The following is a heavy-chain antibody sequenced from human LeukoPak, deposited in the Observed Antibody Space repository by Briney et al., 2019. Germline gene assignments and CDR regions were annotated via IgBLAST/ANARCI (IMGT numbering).Heavy chain of an antibody. J-gene: IGHJ3*02. D-gene: IGHD4-17*01. CDR1: GGTFSSYA. Sequence: SVKVSCKASGGTFSSYAISWVRQAPGQGLEWMGRIIPILGIANYAQKFQGRVTITADKSTSTAYMELSSLRSEDTAVYYCARERLSDGDYGAFDIWGQGTMVTVSS. CDR2: IIPILGIA. V-gene: IGHV1-69*04. CDR3: ARERLSDGDYGAFDI.